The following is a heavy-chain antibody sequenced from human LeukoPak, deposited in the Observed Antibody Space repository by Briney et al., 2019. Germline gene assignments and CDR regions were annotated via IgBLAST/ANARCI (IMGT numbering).Heavy chain of an antibody. D-gene: IGHD5-18*01. CDR3: ARGLRRGYSPSAY. J-gene: IGHJ4*02. CDR1: GYTFTSYD. V-gene: IGHV1-8*03. CDR2: MNPNSGNT. Sequence: GASVKVSCKASGYTFTSYDINWVRQATGQGLERMGWMNPNSGNTGYAQKFQGRVTITRNTSISTAYMELSSLRSEDTAVYYCARGLRRGYSPSAYWGQGTLVTVSS.